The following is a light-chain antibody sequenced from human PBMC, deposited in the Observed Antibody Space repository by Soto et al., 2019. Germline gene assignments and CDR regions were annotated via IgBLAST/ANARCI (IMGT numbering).Light chain of an antibody. CDR3: QQYNNWPWT. CDR1: QSLSDT. V-gene: IGKV3-15*01. Sequence: EIVMTQSPATLSVSPGGRATLSCRASQSLSDTLAWYQQKPGQAPRLLIYGASTRAPGFPARFSGSGSGTDFTLTISSLQSEDFGVYSCQQYNNWPWTFGQGTQVEIK. CDR2: GAS. J-gene: IGKJ1*01.